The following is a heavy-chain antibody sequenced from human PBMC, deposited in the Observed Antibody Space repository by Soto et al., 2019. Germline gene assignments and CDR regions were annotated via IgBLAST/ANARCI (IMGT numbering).Heavy chain of an antibody. CDR1: GGTFSSYA. CDR2: IIPIFGTA. D-gene: IGHD2-2*01. V-gene: IGHV1-69*13. Sequence: ASVKVSCKASGGTFSSYAISWVRQAPGQGLEWMGWIIPIFGTANYAQKFQGRVTITADESTSTAYVELTSLRSEDTAVYYCARERGCSSTSCYFDDYYGMDVWGQGTTVTVSS. CDR3: ARERGCSSTSCYFDDYYGMDV. J-gene: IGHJ6*02.